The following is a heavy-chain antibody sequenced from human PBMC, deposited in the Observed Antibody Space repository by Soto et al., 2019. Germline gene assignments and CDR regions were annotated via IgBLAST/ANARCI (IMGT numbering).Heavy chain of an antibody. CDR1: DFSISTGFY. Sequence: TLSLTCAVSDFSISTGFYWGWIRQPPGKGLEWIGSIYHSGSTYYAPSLESRVTISVDTSRNEFSLQLSSVTAADTAVYYGARNREYYYEGSAYYPFKYWGQGILFTVSS. J-gene: IGHJ4*02. V-gene: IGHV4-38-2*01. CDR3: ARNREYYYEGSAYYPFKY. CDR2: IYHSGST. D-gene: IGHD3-22*01.